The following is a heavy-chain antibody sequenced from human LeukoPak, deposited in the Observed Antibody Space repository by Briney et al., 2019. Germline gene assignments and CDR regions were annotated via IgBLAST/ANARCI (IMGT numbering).Heavy chain of an antibody. V-gene: IGHV4-59*01. CDR1: GGSFSGYY. CDR3: ARGPNPFDY. J-gene: IGHJ4*02. Sequence: PSETLSLTCAVYGGSFSGYYWSWIRQPPGKGLEWIGYIYYSGSTNYNPSLKSRVTISVDTSKNQFSLKLSSVTAADTAVYYCARGPNPFDYWGQGTLVTVSS. CDR2: IYYSGST.